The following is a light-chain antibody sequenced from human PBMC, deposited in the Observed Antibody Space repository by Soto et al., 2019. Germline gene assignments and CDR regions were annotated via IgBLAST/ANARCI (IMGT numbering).Light chain of an antibody. J-gene: IGKJ4*01. CDR1: QIVSGNY. CDR2: GAS. V-gene: IGKV3-20*01. CDR3: QQSYSMPRT. Sequence: EVVFPNSPGILTLPPGERATLSYRASQIVSGNYLAWYQQKPGQAPRLLIFGASTRATGIPARFSGSGSGTDFTVTISSLQPEDFATYYCQQSYSMPRTFGGGTMVEI.